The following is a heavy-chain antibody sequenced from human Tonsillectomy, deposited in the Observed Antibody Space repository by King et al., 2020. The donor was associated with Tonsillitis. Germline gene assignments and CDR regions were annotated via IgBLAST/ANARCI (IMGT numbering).Heavy chain of an antibody. V-gene: IGHV1-46*01. CDR2: INPSGGST. CDR3: AREQPGYCSGGSCYSRWFDY. CDR1: GYTFTGYY. D-gene: IGHD2-15*01. Sequence: VQLVESGAEVKKPGASVKVSCKASGYTFTGYYMHWVRRAPGQGLEWMGMINPSGGSTSYAQNFQGRVTMTRETSTSTVYMELSSLRSDDTALYYCAREQPGYCSGGSCYSRWFDYWGQGTLVTVSS. J-gene: IGHJ4*02.